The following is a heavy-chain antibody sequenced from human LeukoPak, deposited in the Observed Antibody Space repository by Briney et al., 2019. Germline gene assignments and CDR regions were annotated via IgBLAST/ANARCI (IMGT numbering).Heavy chain of an antibody. J-gene: IGHJ6*02. V-gene: IGHV3-21*01. CDR3: ARVIFRGATEGYYYYYGLDV. CDR1: GFTFSSYS. Sequence: PGGSLRLSCAASGFTFSSYSMSWVRQAPGKGLEWVSSISGGSSYIYYVDSVKGRFTPSRDNAKNSLYLQMNSLRAEDTAVYYCARVIFRGATEGYYYYYGLDVWGQGTTVTVSS. CDR2: ISGGSSYI. D-gene: IGHD1-26*01.